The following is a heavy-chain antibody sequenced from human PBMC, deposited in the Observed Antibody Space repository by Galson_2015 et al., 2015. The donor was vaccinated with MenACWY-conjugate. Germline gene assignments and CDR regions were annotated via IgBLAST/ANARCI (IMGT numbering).Heavy chain of an antibody. Sequence: LRLSCAASGFTFSNYSMNWVRQAPGQGLEWVSYISSSSSSIYYADSVKGRFTISRDNAKNSLYLQMNSLRAEDTAVYYCARVNPKGYCSSTSCHFDYWGQGTLVTVSS. CDR1: GFTFSNYS. CDR3: ARVNPKGYCSSTSCHFDY. D-gene: IGHD2-2*01. J-gene: IGHJ4*02. CDR2: ISSSSSSI. V-gene: IGHV3-48*04.